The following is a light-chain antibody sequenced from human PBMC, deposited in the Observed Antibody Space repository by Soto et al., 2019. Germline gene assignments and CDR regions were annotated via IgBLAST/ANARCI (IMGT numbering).Light chain of an antibody. CDR3: QKYNSALT. Sequence: DIHMTQSPSSRSASILDTVTITFRASQDISNYLAWYQQTPGKVPKLLIYTASTLQSGVPSRFSGSGSGTDFTLTISSLQTEDVATYYCQKYNSALTFGQGTRLEIK. CDR2: TAS. V-gene: IGKV1-27*01. CDR1: QDISNY. J-gene: IGKJ5*01.